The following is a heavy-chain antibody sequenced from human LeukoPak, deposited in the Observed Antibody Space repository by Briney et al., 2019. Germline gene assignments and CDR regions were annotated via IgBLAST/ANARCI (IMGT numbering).Heavy chain of an antibody. D-gene: IGHD5-24*01. J-gene: IGHJ2*01. V-gene: IGHV3-23*01. CDR3: AKTIPYWYFDL. CDR1: GFTLSTYD. CDR2: IGGDGGTT. Sequence: GGSLRLSCAASGFTLSTYDMSWVRQAPTKGLEWVSAIGGDGGTTYADSVKGRFTISRDNSENTLYLQMNSLRAEDTAIYYCAKTIPYWYFDLWGHGTLVTVSS.